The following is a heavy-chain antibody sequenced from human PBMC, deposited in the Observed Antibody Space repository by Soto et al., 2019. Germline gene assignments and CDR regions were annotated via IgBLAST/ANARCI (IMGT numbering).Heavy chain of an antibody. D-gene: IGHD6-19*01. CDR1: GGSISSYY. Sequence: QVQLQESGPGLVKPSETLSLTCTVSGGSISSYYWSWIRQPPGKGLEWIGYIYYSGSTKYNPSLKSRVTISVDTSKNQFSLKLSSVTAADTAVYYCARDKVNIGVDGIHYFYGRDVWGQGTTVTVSS. CDR2: IYYSGST. J-gene: IGHJ6*02. CDR3: ARDKVNIGVDGIHYFYGRDV. V-gene: IGHV4-59*01.